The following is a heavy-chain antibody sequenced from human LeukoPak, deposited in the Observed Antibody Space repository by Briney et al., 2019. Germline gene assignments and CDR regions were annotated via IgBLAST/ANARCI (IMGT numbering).Heavy chain of an antibody. Sequence: GGSLRLSCTASGLTFGDYGMSWVRQAPGKGLEWVSYISSRGSSIYADSVKGRFTISRDNAKNSLYLQMNSLRNEDTAVYYCTRGRYYGSGTQGYYYMDVWGKGTTVTISS. J-gene: IGHJ6*03. CDR3: TRGRYYGSGTQGYYYMDV. CDR2: ISSRGSSI. CDR1: GLTFGDYG. V-gene: IGHV3-48*03. D-gene: IGHD3-10*01.